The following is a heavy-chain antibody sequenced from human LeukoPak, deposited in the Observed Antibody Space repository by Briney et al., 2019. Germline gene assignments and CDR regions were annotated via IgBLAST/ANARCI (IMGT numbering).Heavy chain of an antibody. CDR1: GGSISSYY. J-gene: IGHJ6*02. CDR2: IYSSGST. CDR3: ARDRQWLTSGESYYCGMDV. D-gene: IGHD6-19*01. V-gene: IGHV4-59*01. Sequence: SETLSLTCTVSGGSISSYYWSWIRQPPGKGLEWIGYIYSSGSTNYNPSLKSRVTISVDASKNQFSLKLRSVTAADTAVYYCARDRQWLTSGESYYCGMDVWGQGTTVTVSS.